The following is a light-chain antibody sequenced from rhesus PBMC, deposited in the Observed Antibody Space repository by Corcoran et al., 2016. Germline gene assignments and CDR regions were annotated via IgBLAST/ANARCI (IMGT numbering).Light chain of an antibody. V-gene: IGKV1-74*01. Sequence: DIQMTQSPSSLSASVGDRVTITCRASENVNNSLNWYQRKPGKALKLLNYKASTLQSGVPSRFLGSGSGTDYTVTISSLQPEDVATYYCQHGYGTPYSCGQGTKVEIK. J-gene: IGKJ2*01. CDR1: ENVNNS. CDR2: KAS. CDR3: QHGYGTPYS.